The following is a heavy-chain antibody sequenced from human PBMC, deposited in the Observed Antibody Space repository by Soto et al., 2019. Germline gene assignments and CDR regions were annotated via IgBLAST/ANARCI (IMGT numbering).Heavy chain of an antibody. J-gene: IGHJ4*02. CDR1: GGSISSSSYY. D-gene: IGHD5-12*01. Sequence: ETLSLTCTVSGGSISSSSYYWGWIRQPPGKGLEWIGSIYYSGSTYYNPSLKSRVTISVDTSKNQFSLNLSSVTAADMAVYYCAREGSYSAYNFAHGIQLWSFDFWGRGALVTAPQ. CDR3: AREGSYSAYNFAHGIQLWSFDF. V-gene: IGHV4-39*02. CDR2: IYYSGST.